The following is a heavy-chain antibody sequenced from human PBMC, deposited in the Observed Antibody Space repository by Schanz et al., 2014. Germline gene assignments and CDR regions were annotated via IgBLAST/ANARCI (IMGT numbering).Heavy chain of an antibody. CDR1: GFTFSSYY. CDR2: IISTGGTI. V-gene: IGHV3-11*01. CDR3: AKDGRLPYYGTGSDFDY. J-gene: IGHJ4*02. Sequence: DWTGGSLRLSCAASGFTFSSYYMSWIRQAPGKGLEWVSSIISTGGTIYYVDSVRGRFTISRDNLKNTVYLQMNSLRAGDTAVYYCAKDGRLPYYGTGSDFDYWGQGTLVDVSS. D-gene: IGHD3-22*01.